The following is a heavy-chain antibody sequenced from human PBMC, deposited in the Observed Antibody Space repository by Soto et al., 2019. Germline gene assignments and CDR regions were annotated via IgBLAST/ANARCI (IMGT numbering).Heavy chain of an antibody. J-gene: IGHJ4*02. CDR1: GGSVSSGSYY. CDR2: IHYSGST. Sequence: QVQLQESGPGLVKPSETLSLTCTVSGGSVSSGSYYWSWIRQPPGKGLEWIGYIHYSGSTNYNPSLKSRVTISVDTSKNQFSLKLSPVTAADTGVYYCARAGYCGGGRCYSRLDYWGQGTLVTVSS. V-gene: IGHV4-61*01. CDR3: ARAGYCGGGRCYSRLDY. D-gene: IGHD2-15*01.